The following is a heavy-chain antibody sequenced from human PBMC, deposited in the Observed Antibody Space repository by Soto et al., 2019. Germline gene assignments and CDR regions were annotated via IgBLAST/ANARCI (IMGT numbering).Heavy chain of an antibody. CDR2: ISSSSTYI. D-gene: IGHD2-15*01. CDR1: GFTFSSYT. CDR3: ARDPEYCSGGSCYGGAFDI. Sequence: GGSLRLSCAASGFTFSSYTVNWVRQAPGKGLEWVSSISSSSTYIYYADSVKGRFTISRDNAKKSLYLQMNSLRAEDTAVYYCARDPEYCSGGSCYGGAFDIWGQGTMVTVSS. V-gene: IGHV3-21*01. J-gene: IGHJ3*02.